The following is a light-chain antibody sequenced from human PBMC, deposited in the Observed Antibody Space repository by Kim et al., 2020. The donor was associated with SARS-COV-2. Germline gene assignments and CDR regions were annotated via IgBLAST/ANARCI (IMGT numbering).Light chain of an antibody. CDR2: AAS. CDR3: QQCKGAPWT. CDR1: QGISNY. J-gene: IGKJ1*01. Sequence: APVGYRGTITCRASQGISNYLAWYQQKPGKVPKLLIYAASALKSGVPSRFSGSGSGTDFTLTITSLQPEDVAAYYCQQCKGAPWTFGQGTKVDIK. V-gene: IGKV1-27*01.